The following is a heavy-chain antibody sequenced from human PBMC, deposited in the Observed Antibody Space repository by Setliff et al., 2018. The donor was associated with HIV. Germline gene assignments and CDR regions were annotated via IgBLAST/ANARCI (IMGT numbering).Heavy chain of an antibody. CDR1: GGSTTSYY. D-gene: IGHD3-10*01. V-gene: IGHV4-59*12. J-gene: IGHJ3*02. CDR2: IYYSEST. Sequence: SETLSLTCSFSGGSTTSYYWSWIRQPPGKGLEWIGYIYYSESTNYNPSLKSRVTISVDTSKNQFSLKLSSVTAADTGLYFCARAPNRIGNMVRGVSRAYDIWGQGTMVTVSS. CDR3: ARAPNRIGNMVRGVSRAYDI.